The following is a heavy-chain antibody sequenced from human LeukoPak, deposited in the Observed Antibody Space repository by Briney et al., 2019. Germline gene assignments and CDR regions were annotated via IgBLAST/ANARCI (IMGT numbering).Heavy chain of an antibody. CDR3: AKAGYCSGGSCRDDAFDI. CDR1: GFTFSNYW. V-gene: IGHV3-74*01. CDR2: ISTDGKST. J-gene: IGHJ3*02. D-gene: IGHD2-15*01. Sequence: GGSLRLSCVASGFTFSNYWMLWVRQAPGKGLMWVSLISTDGKSTRYAESVKGRFTISRDNSKNTLYLQMNSLRAEDTAVYYCAKAGYCSGGSCRDDAFDIWGQGTMVTVSS.